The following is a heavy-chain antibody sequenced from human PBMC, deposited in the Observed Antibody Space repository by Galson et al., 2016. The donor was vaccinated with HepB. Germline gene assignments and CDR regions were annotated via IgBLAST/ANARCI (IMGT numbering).Heavy chain of an antibody. D-gene: IGHD3-22*01. J-gene: IGHJ2*01. CDR3: AREAFYYDT. V-gene: IGHV3-11*06. Sequence: SLRLSCAASGFRFSDYYMNWIRQAPGKGLEWVSYISVSGSYTNYADSMKGRFTISRDNAKNSLYLQMSNLRGEDTAVYYCAREAFYYDTWGRGTLVTVSS. CDR2: ISVSGSYT. CDR1: GFRFSDYY.